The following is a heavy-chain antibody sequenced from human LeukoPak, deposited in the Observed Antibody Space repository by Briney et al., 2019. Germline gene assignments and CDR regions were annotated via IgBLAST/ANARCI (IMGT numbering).Heavy chain of an antibody. Sequence: ASVKVSCKASGYTFTAYYMHWVRQAPGQGLEWMGWINPSSGGTNYAQKFQGRVTMTRDTSISTAYMELSRLRSDDTAVYYCARARPGDYYGSGSYSDYWGQGTLVTVSS. CDR1: GYTFTAYY. CDR3: ARARPGDYYGSGSYSDY. D-gene: IGHD3-10*01. J-gene: IGHJ4*02. CDR2: INPSSGGT. V-gene: IGHV1-2*02.